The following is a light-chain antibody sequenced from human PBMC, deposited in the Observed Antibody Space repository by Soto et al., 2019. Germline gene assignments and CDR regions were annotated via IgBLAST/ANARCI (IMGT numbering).Light chain of an antibody. J-gene: IGLJ2*01. CDR1: SSAVGGYNS. CDR2: DVS. CDR3: SSYTSSSTLGV. V-gene: IGLV2-14*01. Sequence: QSVLPQPASVSGSPGQSITISCTGTSSAVGGYNSVSWYQQHPGKAPKLMIYDVSNRPSGVSNRFSGSKSGNTASLTISGLQAEDEADYYCSSYTSSSTLGVFGGGTQLTVL.